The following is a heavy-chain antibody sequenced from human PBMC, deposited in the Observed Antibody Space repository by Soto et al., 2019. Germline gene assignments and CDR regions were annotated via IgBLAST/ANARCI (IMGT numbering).Heavy chain of an antibody. CDR1: GGSFSGYY. Sequence: SETLSLTCAVYGGSFSGYYWSCIRQPPGKGLEWIGEINHSGSTNYNPSLKSRVTISVDTSKNQFSLKLSSVTAADTAVYYCAREPSSPPTDYWGQGTLVTV. V-gene: IGHV4-34*01. D-gene: IGHD6-13*01. CDR3: AREPSSPPTDY. CDR2: INHSGST. J-gene: IGHJ4*02.